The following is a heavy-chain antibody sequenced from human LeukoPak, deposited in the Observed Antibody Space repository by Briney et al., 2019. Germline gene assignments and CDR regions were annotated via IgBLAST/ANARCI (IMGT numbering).Heavy chain of an antibody. J-gene: IGHJ5*02. CDR1: GFTFSSYA. CDR2: ISGSGGST. Sequence: GGSLRLSCATSGFTFSSYAMSWVRQAPGKGLEWVSAISGSGGSTYYADSVKGRFTISRDNSKNALYLQMNSLRAEDTAVYYCAKECPKYYYGSGGLSCNWFDPWGQGTLVTVSS. CDR3: AKECPKYYYGSGGLSCNWFDP. V-gene: IGHV3-23*01. D-gene: IGHD3-10*01.